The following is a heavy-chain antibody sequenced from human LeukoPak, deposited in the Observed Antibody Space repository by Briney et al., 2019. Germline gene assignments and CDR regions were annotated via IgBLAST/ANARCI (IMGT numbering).Heavy chain of an antibody. Sequence: PGGSLRLSCAASGFTFSSYAMSWVRQAPGKGLEWVSAISGSGGSTYYADSVKGRFTISRDNSKNTLYLQMNSLRAEDTAVYYCAKVKDGVVVAAPFDYWGQGTLATVSS. CDR1: GFTFSSYA. J-gene: IGHJ4*02. V-gene: IGHV3-23*01. D-gene: IGHD2-15*01. CDR3: AKVKDGVVVAAPFDY. CDR2: ISGSGGST.